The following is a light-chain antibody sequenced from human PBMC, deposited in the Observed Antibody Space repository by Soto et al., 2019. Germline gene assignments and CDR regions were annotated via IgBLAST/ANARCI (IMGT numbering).Light chain of an antibody. CDR3: CSYADVTTYV. Sequence: QSALTQPASVSGSPGQSITISCTGTSNDVGSYDLVYWYQQHPGKAPKLIIFEGNKRPSWVSNRFSGSKSGNTASLTIAGLQPEDEADYYCCSYADVTTYVFGNGTKVTVL. V-gene: IGLV2-23*01. J-gene: IGLJ1*01. CDR1: SNDVGSYDL. CDR2: EGN.